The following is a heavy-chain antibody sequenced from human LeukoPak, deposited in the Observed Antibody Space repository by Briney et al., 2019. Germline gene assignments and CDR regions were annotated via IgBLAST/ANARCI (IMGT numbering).Heavy chain of an antibody. CDR2: ISSSSSYT. Sequence: GGSLRLSCAASRFTFSDYYMSWIRQAPVKGLEWVSYISSSSSYTNYADSVKGRFTISRDNAKNSLYLQMNSLRAEDTAVYYCARDDYGDNPLDYWGQGTLVTVSS. CDR3: ARDDYGDNPLDY. V-gene: IGHV3-11*06. CDR1: RFTFSDYY. J-gene: IGHJ4*02. D-gene: IGHD4-17*01.